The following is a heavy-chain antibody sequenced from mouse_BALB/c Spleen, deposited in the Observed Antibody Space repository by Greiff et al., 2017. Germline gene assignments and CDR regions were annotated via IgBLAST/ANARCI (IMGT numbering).Heavy chain of an antibody. J-gene: IGHJ2*01. CDR2: IDPSNSET. Sequence: VQLVESGPELVRPGASVKMSCKASGYTFTSYWMHWVKQRPGQGLEWIGMIDPSNSETRLNQKFKDKATLNVDKSSNTAYMQLSSLTSEDSAVYYCARGEGLDSSGYGYWGQGTTLTVSS. V-gene: IGHV1S127*01. CDR1: GYTFTSYW. CDR3: ARGEGLDSSGYGY. D-gene: IGHD3-2*01.